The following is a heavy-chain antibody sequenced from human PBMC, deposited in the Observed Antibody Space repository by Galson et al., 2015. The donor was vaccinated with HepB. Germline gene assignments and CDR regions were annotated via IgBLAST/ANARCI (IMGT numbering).Heavy chain of an antibody. Sequence: SLRLSCAASGFTFSSYWMSWVRQAPGKGLEWVANIKQDGSEKYYVDSVKGRFTISRDNAKNSLYLQMNSLRAEDTAVYYCARDRPYGSGESHFDYWGQGTLVTVSS. D-gene: IGHD3-10*01. V-gene: IGHV3-7*03. CDR1: GFTFSSYW. CDR3: ARDRPYGSGESHFDY. J-gene: IGHJ4*02. CDR2: IKQDGSEK.